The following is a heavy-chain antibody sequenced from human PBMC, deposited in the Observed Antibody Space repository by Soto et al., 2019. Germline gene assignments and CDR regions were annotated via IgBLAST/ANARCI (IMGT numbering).Heavy chain of an antibody. CDR1: GFTFSSYS. D-gene: IGHD3-22*01. CDR2: ISSSSSTI. Sequence: GGSLRLSCAASGFTFSSYSMNWVRQAPGKGLEWVSYISSSSSTIYYADPVKGRFTISRDNAKNSLYLQMNSLRDEDTAVYYCARDSPLYYYDSSGYYEGFDYWGQGTLVTVSS. V-gene: IGHV3-48*02. J-gene: IGHJ4*02. CDR3: ARDSPLYYYDSSGYYEGFDY.